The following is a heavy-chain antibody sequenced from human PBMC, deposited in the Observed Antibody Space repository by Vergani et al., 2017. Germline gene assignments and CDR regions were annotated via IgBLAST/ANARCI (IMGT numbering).Heavy chain of an antibody. V-gene: IGHV3-30*02. Sequence: QVQLVESGGGVVQPGGSMRLSCSASGLTLSSYGVHWVRQAPGRGLESVTFTRPHEDGAFYSASVRGRFTVSRDNSKNTVYLQMNGLRPEDTGLYFCAKEGPVTASGDYWGQGAPVTVSS. D-gene: IGHD6-13*01. CDR2: TRPHEDGA. CDR1: GLTLSSYG. CDR3: AKEGPVTASGDY. J-gene: IGHJ4*02.